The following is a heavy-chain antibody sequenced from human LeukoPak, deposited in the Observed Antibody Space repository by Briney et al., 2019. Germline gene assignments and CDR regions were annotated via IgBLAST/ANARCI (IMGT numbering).Heavy chain of an antibody. Sequence: ASVKVSCKASGGTFSSYAISWVRQAPGQGLEWMGIINPNGGSTSYAQKFQGRITVTRDTSTTTVYMELSRLTSDDTAVYYCARGDYYGRFQLWGQGTLVAVSA. V-gene: IGHV1-46*01. D-gene: IGHD3-22*01. CDR3: ARGDYYGRFQL. CDR1: GGTFSSYA. CDR2: INPNGGST. J-gene: IGHJ1*01.